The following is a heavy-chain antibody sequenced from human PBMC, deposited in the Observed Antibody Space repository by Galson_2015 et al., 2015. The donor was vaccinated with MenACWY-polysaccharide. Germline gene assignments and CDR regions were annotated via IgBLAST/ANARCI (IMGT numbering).Heavy chain of an antibody. CDR3: TKAGAKYCRGSSCYFNWFDP. Sequence: SLRLSCAASGFSFSSYWMRWVRHAPGKGLVWVSRINADGSAKDYGDSVRGRFTISRDNAKNTLYLEMNSMRAEDTAGYYCTKAGAKYCRGSSCYFNWFDPWGQGTLVTVSS. J-gene: IGHJ5*02. V-gene: IGHV3-74*01. D-gene: IGHD2-15*01. CDR1: GFSFSSYW. CDR2: INADGSAK.